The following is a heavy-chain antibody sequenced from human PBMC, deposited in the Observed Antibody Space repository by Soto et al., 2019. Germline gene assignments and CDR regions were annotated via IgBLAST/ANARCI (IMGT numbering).Heavy chain of an antibody. CDR1: GGSISSSNW. D-gene: IGHD6-19*01. V-gene: IGHV4-4*02. Sequence: PSETLSLTCAVSGGSISSSNWWSWVRQPPGKGLEWIGEIYHSGSTNYNPSLKSRVTISVDKSKNQFSLKLSSVTAADTAVYYCARDLGSGWYRTSYGMDVWGQGTTVTVSS. CDR3: ARDLGSGWYRTSYGMDV. J-gene: IGHJ6*02. CDR2: IYHSGST.